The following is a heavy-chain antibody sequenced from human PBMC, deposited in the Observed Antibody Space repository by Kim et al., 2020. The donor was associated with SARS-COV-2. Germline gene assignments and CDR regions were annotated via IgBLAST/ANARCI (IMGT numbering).Heavy chain of an antibody. V-gene: IGHV4-31*03. CDR3: ASAHLTVTADY. CDR2: IYYSGIT. D-gene: IGHD4-17*01. J-gene: IGHJ4*02. Sequence: SETLSLTCTVSGGSISSGGYYWRWIRQHPVKGLELIGYIYYSGITYYNPSLKRRVTISVATSKNQFSLKLSSVTAAATAVYYCASAHLTVTADYWGQGTLVTVSS. CDR1: GGSISSGGYY.